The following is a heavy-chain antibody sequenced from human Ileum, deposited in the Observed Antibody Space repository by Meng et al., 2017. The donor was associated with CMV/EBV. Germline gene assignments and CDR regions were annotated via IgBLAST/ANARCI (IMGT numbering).Heavy chain of an antibody. Sequence: GCFSGYYWSCIRQPPGKGLECIVEINHSGSTNYNPSIKSRVTISVDTSKNQFSLKLSSVTAADTAVYYCAREGLPNEGYVPYYFDSWGQGNLVTVSS. V-gene: IGHV4-34*01. CDR3: AREGLPNEGYVPYYFDS. D-gene: IGHD3-16*01. J-gene: IGHJ4*02. CDR2: INHSGST. CDR1: GCFSGYY.